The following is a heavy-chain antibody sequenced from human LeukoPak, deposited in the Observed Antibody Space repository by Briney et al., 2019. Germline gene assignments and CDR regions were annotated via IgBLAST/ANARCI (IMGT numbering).Heavy chain of an antibody. V-gene: IGHV4-39*01. J-gene: IGHJ4*02. D-gene: IGHD3-22*01. CDR1: GGSISSSSYY. CDR3: ARRRGGLHYYDSSGPFDY. CDR2: IYYSGST. Sequence: SKTLSLTCTVSGGSISSSSYYWGWIRQPPGKGLEWIGSIYYSGSTYYNPSLKSRVTISVDTSKNQFSLKLSSVTAADTAAYYCARRRGGLHYYDSSGPFDYWGQGTLVTVSS.